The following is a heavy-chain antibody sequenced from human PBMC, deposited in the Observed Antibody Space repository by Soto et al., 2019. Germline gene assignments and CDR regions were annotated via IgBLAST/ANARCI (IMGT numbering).Heavy chain of an antibody. CDR1: GFTVSATY. CDR2: INRGTT. CDR3: ARDVDRRDYDSTGYSFDY. J-gene: IGHJ4*02. Sequence: EVQLVESGGGLVQPGGAWRPSCAPPGFTVSATYLNGARQAHGKGLEWVAVINRGTTYYADSVKGKFTISRDNSKNTLYLQMSSLRPEDTAVYYCARDVDRRDYDSTGYSFDYWGQGTLVAVSS. D-gene: IGHD3-22*01. V-gene: IGHV3-66*01.